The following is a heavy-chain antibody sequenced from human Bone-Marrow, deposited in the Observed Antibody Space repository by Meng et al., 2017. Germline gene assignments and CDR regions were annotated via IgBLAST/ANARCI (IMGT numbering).Heavy chain of an antibody. CDR1: GYTFTSYA. D-gene: IGHD3-10*01. Sequence: ASVKVSCKASGYTFTSYAMHWVRQAPGHRLECMGWINAGNGNTKYSQKFQGRVTITRDTSASTAYMEMSSLRSEDTAVYYGARDGGLLWFGEHDYSDYWGQGTLVTVSS. CDR3: ARDGGLLWFGEHDYSDY. J-gene: IGHJ4*02. CDR2: INAGNGNT. V-gene: IGHV1-3*01.